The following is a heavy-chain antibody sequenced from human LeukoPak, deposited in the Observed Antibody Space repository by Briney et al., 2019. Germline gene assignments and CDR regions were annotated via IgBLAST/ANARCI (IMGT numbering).Heavy chain of an antibody. J-gene: IGHJ6*02. V-gene: IGHV3-53*01. CDR2: LYSGDNT. CDR1: GFTVSSNH. CDR3: AGDLVQEGFLYYGMDV. D-gene: IGHD3-10*01. Sequence: PGGSLRLSCAASGFTVSSNHVSWVRQAPGKGLEWVSVLYSGDNTYYADSVKGRFTISRDNSKNTLYLQMNSLRAEDTAVYYCAGDLVQEGFLYYGMDVWGQGTTVTVSS.